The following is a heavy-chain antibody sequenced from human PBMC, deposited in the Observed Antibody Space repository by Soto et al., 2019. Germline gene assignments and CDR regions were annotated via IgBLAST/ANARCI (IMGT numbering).Heavy chain of an antibody. Sequence: QVQLQESGPGLVKPSQTLSLTCSVSGASITSGRHYWSWIRQHPGKGLEWVGHINDRGTTHYNPSIRSRATSFMDASKHRFSLNMASVTGADSAIYFCAIEAFSGGYTSGWFDPWGQGHLVPVSA. V-gene: IGHV4-31*03. CDR3: AIEAFSGGYTSGWFDP. CDR1: GASITSGRHY. D-gene: IGHD6-19*01. CDR2: INDRGTT. J-gene: IGHJ5*02.